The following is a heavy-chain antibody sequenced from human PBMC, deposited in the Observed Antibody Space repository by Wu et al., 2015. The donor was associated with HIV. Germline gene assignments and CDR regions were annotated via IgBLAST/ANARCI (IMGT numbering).Heavy chain of an antibody. Sequence: EVQLVQSGAEVKKPGTTVKISCKVSGYTFTDYYIHWVQQAPGKGLEWMGLIDPEDGETIYAEKFQGRVTIAADTSTDTPYMGLNSLKSEDTAVYYCATSRHSKAPFDYWGQGTLVTVSS. CDR2: IDPEDGET. V-gene: IGHV1-69-2*01. CDR1: GYTFTDYY. J-gene: IGHJ4*02. CDR3: ATSRHSKAPFDY.